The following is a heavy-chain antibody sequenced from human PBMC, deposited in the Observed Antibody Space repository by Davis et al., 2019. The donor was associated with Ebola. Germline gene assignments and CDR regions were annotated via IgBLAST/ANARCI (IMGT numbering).Heavy chain of an antibody. Sequence: SETLSLTCAVYGGSFSGYYWSWIRQHPGKGLEWIGYIYYSGSTYYNPSLKSRVTISVDTSKNQFSLKLSSVTAADTAVYYCACPGELSLTFDYWGQGTLVTVSS. V-gene: IGHV4-34*01. CDR1: GGSFSGYY. D-gene: IGHD3-16*02. J-gene: IGHJ4*02. CDR2: IYYSGST. CDR3: ACPGELSLTFDY.